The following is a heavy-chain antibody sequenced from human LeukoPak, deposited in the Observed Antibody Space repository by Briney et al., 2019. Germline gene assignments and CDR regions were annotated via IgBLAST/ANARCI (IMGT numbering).Heavy chain of an antibody. D-gene: IGHD2-21*01. V-gene: IGHV4-59*11. CDR2: IYYTGST. Sequence: SETLSLTCTVSGGSMNNHYWSWIRQAPGKGLEWVGYIYYTGSTNYNPSLKSQVTISIDTSKNQFSLKLSSATAADTAVYYCARLVASTNYYMDVWGKGTTVTVSS. CDR1: GGSMNNHY. CDR3: ARLVASTNYYMDV. J-gene: IGHJ6*03.